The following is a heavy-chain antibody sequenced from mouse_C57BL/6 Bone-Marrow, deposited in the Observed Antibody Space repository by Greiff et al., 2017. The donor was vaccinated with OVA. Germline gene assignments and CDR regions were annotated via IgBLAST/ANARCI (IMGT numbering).Heavy chain of an antibody. J-gene: IGHJ1*03. Sequence: QVQLQQSGAELARPGASVKLSCKASGYTFTSYGISWVKQRTGQGLEWIGEIYPRSGNTYYNEKFKGKATLTADKSSSTAYMELRSLTSEDSAVYFCTRGYCGSSCDWYFDVWGTGTTVTVSS. CDR1: GYTFTSYG. D-gene: IGHD1-1*01. CDR2: IYPRSGNT. CDR3: TRGYCGSSCDWYFDV. V-gene: IGHV1-81*01.